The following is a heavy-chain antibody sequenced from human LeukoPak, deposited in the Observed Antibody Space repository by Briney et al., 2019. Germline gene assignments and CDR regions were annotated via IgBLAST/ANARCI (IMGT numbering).Heavy chain of an antibody. D-gene: IGHD3-9*01. CDR3: AKGQTYDILTGYYIV. CDR1: GFTFDDYA. CDR2: ISWNRGSI. V-gene: IGHV3-9*01. J-gene: IGHJ4*02. Sequence: GGSLRLSCAASGFTFDDYAMHWVRQAPGKGLEWVSGISWNRGSIGYADSVKGRLTISRDNAKNSLYLQMNSLRAEDTALYYCAKGQTYDILTGYYIVWGQGTLVTVSS.